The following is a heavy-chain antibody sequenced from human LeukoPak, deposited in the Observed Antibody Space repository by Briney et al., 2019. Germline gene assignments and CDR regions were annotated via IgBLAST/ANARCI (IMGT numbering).Heavy chain of an antibody. D-gene: IGHD5-12*01. CDR3: ARPDIVAIGVFDI. CDR2: IYYSGST. J-gene: IGHJ3*02. V-gene: IGHV4-30-4*08. CDR1: GGSISSGGYY. Sequence: SQTLSLTCTVSGGSISSGGYYWRWIRQPPGKGLEWIGYIYYSGSTYYNPSLKSRVTISVDTSKNQFSLKLSSVTAADTAVYYCARPDIVAIGVFDIWGQGTMVTVSS.